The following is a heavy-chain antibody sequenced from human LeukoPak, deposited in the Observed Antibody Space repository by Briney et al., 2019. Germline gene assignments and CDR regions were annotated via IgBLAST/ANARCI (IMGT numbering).Heavy chain of an antibody. CDR2: IYYSGST. CDR1: GGSFSGYY. Sequence: SETLSLTCAVYGGSFSGYYWSWIRQPPGKGLEWIGSIYYSGSTYYNPSLKSRVTISVDTSKNQFSLKLSSVTAADTAVYYCARKYSNFDYWGQGTLVTVSS. J-gene: IGHJ4*02. D-gene: IGHD6-6*01. V-gene: IGHV4-34*01. CDR3: ARKYSNFDY.